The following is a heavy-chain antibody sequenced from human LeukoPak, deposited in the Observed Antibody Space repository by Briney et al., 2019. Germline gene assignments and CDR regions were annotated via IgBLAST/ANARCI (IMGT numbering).Heavy chain of an antibody. Sequence: ASVKVSCKTSGYTFTTYGISWVRQAPGQGLGWMGWISVYNGDTNYAPKLQDRVTMTTDTSTSTAYMELRSLTSDDTAVYYCARDWSLFCFDYWGQGTLVTVSS. V-gene: IGHV1-18*01. D-gene: IGHD2-21*01. CDR1: GYTFTTYG. CDR3: ARDWSLFCFDY. CDR2: ISVYNGDT. J-gene: IGHJ4*02.